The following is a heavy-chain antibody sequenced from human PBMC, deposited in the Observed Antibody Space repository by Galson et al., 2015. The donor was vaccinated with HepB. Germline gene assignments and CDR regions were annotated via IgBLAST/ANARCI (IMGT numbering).Heavy chain of an antibody. CDR3: AKDTNGYSVDY. J-gene: IGHJ4*02. CDR2: LIYDGSYK. D-gene: IGHD3-22*01. V-gene: IGHV3-30*18. CDR1: GFTFSNYG. Sequence: SLRLSCAASGFTFSNYGMHWVRQAPGEGLEWVAFLIYDGSYKFYADSVKGRFTISRDNSKNSLYLQMNNLRSDDTAIYYCAKDTNGYSVDYWGQGTLVTVSS.